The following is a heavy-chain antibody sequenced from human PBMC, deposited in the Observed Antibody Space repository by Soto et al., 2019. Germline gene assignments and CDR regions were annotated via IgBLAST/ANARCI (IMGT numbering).Heavy chain of an antibody. V-gene: IGHV1-46*01. D-gene: IGHD3-10*01. CDR3: ARAAGRFRELFWFDP. J-gene: IGHJ5*02. CDR2: INPRGFFT. CDR1: GYTFTSYN. Sequence: QVQLGQSGAEVKKPGASVKVSCKASGYTFTSYNIHWVRQAPGQGLEWVGMINPRGFFTTYAQKFRGRVTMTGDTSTSVVYMELTNLRSEDTAVYYCARAAGRFRELFWFDPWGQGTLVSVSS.